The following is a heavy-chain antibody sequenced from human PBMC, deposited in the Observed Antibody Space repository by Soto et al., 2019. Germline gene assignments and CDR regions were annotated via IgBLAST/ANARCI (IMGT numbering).Heavy chain of an antibody. J-gene: IGHJ4*02. CDR3: ATSLEWLLYFDY. CDR2: IYYSGST. D-gene: IGHD3-3*01. CDR1: GCSISSYY. Sequence: SETLSLTCTVSGCSISSYYWSWIRQPPGKGLEWIGYIYYSGSTNYNPSLKSRVTISVDTSKNQFSLKLSSVTAADTAVYYCATSLEWLLYFDYWGQGTLVTVSS. V-gene: IGHV4-59*08.